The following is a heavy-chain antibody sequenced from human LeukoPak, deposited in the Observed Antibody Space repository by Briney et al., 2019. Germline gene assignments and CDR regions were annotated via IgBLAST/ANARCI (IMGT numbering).Heavy chain of an antibody. CDR2: INHSGST. Sequence: SETLSLTCAVYGGSFSGYYWSWIRQPPGKGLEWIGEINHSGSTNYNPSLKSRVTMSVDTSKNQFSLMLRSVSAADTAVYYCARDHLPAAAPGYYMDVWGKGTTITVS. D-gene: IGHD6-13*01. CDR3: ARDHLPAAAPGYYMDV. CDR1: GGSFSGYY. V-gene: IGHV4-34*01. J-gene: IGHJ6*03.